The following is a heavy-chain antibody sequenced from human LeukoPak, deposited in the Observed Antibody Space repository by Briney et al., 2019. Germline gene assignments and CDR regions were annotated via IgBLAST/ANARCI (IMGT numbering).Heavy chain of an antibody. J-gene: IGHJ5*02. CDR1: GGSFSGYY. CDR3: ARGYSSSWYLNWFDP. CDR2: INHSGST. D-gene: IGHD6-13*01. V-gene: IGHV4-34*01. Sequence: SETLSLACAVYGGSFSGYYWSWIRQPPGKGLEWIGEINHSGSTNYNPSLKSRVTISVDTSKNQFSLKLTSVTATDTAVYYCARGYSSSWYLNWFDPWGQGTLVTVSS.